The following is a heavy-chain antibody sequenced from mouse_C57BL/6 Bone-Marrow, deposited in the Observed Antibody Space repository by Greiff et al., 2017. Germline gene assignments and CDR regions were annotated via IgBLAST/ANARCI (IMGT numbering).Heavy chain of an antibody. J-gene: IGHJ3*01. CDR2: IDPEDGET. Sequence: VQLQQSGAELVKPGASVKLSCTASGFNIKDYYMHWVKQRTEQGLEWIGRIDPEDGETKYAPKFQGKATLTADTSSNNSYLQLSILTSEDTAVYYCARRAGTAWFAYWGQGTLVTVSA. CDR1: GFNIKDYY. CDR3: ARRAGTAWFAY. D-gene: IGHD4-1*01. V-gene: IGHV14-2*01.